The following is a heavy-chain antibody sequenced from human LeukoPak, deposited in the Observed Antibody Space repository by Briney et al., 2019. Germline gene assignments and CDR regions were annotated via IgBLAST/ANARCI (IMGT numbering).Heavy chain of an antibody. CDR1: GGSLCSSSTSY. CDR2: MNYGGAS. Sequence: SETLSLTCTVSGGSLCSSSTSYWGWIRQPPGKGLEWIGSMNYGGASHYNPSLKSRGTISVDTSKKHFSLKLSSVTAADTAVYYCARDVTAAFDYWGQGTLVTVSS. D-gene: IGHD6-13*01. V-gene: IGHV4-39*07. J-gene: IGHJ4*02. CDR3: ARDVTAAFDY.